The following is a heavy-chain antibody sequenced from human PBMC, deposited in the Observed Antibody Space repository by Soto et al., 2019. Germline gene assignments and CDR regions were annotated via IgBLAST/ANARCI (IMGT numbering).Heavy chain of an antibody. CDR1: GFTFSSYW. V-gene: IGHV3-74*01. CDR3: ARWGSTVLYYYYGMDV. J-gene: IGHJ6*02. D-gene: IGHD4-17*01. CDR2: INSDGSST. Sequence: GGSLRLSCAASGFTFSSYWMHWVRQAPGKGLVWVSRINSDGSSTSYADSVKGRFTISRDNAKNTLYLQMNSLRAEDTAVYYCARWGSTVLYYYYGMDVWGQGTTVTVSS.